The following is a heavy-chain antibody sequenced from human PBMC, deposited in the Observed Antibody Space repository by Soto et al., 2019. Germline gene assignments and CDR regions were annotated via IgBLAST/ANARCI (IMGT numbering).Heavy chain of an antibody. Sequence: PGGSLRLSCAASGFTFSSYSMNWVRQAPGKGLEWVSSISSSSSYIYYADSVKGRFTISRDNAKNSLYLQMNSLRAEDTAVYYCARGSGQWLASFDYWGQGTLVTVSS. CDR1: GFTFSSYS. CDR2: ISSSSSYI. J-gene: IGHJ4*02. D-gene: IGHD6-19*01. V-gene: IGHV3-21*01. CDR3: ARGSGQWLASFDY.